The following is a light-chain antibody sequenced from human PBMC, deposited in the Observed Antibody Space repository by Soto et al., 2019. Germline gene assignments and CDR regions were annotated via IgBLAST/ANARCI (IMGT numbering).Light chain of an antibody. V-gene: IGKV3-20*01. CDR2: GAS. Sequence: EIVLTLSPGTLSLSPGERATPSCRASQSVSSSYLAWYQQKPGQAPRLLIYGASSRATGIPDRFSGSGSGTDFTLTISRLEPEDFAVYYCQQYGSSLAWTFGQGTKVDIK. J-gene: IGKJ1*01. CDR1: QSVSSSY. CDR3: QQYGSSLAWT.